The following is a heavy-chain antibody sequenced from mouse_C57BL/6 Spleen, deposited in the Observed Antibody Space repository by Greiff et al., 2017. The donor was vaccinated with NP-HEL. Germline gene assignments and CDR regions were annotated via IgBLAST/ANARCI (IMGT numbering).Heavy chain of an antibody. V-gene: IGHV2-2*01. CDR1: GFSLTSYG. J-gene: IGHJ2*01. D-gene: IGHD4-1*01. Sequence: QVQLKESGPGLVQPSQSLSITCTVSGFSLTSYGVHWVRQSPGQGLEWLGVIWSGGSTDYNAAFISRLSISKDNSKSQVFFKMNSLQADDTAIYYCARGLGRGYYFDYWGQGTTLTVSS. CDR2: IWSGGST. CDR3: ARGLGRGYYFDY.